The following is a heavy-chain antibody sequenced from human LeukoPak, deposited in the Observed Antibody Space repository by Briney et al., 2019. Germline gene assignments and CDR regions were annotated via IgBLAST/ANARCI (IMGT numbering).Heavy chain of an antibody. CDR1: GFTFSDNY. Sequence: GGSLRLSCAASGFTFSDNYMSWIRQAPGKGLECVSYIYGGNTHTSCAESVKGRFAISRDNAKNSLYLQMNCLRAEDTAVYYCARICVSGGSCCRAFDIWGQGTMVTVSS. CDR3: ARICVSGGSCCRAFDI. CDR2: IYGGNTHT. J-gene: IGHJ3*02. V-gene: IGHV3-11*03. D-gene: IGHD3-10*01.